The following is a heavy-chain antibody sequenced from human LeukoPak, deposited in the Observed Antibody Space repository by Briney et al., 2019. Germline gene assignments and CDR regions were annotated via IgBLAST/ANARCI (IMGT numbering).Heavy chain of an antibody. CDR2: IHYSGST. Sequence: SETLSLTCSVSGDSITSGGYYWSWIRQHPGKGLEWIGYIHYSGSTYYNPSLKSRVTISVDTSKNQFSLKLSSVTAADTAVYYCAKETFVELSPFDIWGQGTMVTVSS. J-gene: IGHJ3*02. V-gene: IGHV4-31*03. CDR1: GDSITSGGYY. CDR3: AKETFVELSPFDI. D-gene: IGHD2/OR15-2a*01.